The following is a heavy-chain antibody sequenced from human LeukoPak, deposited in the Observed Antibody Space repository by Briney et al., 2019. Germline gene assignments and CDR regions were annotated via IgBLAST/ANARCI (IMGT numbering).Heavy chain of an antibody. CDR3: AKLGYGDYAEYFQH. J-gene: IGHJ1*01. V-gene: IGHV3-48*02. Sequence: GSLRLSCAAXGFNFSTYSMNWVRQAPGKGLEWVSYISVRGGDIYYADSVKGGFTVSRDNAKNSLYLQMHTLRDEDTAVYYCAKLGYGDYAEYFQHWGQGTLVTVSS. CDR2: ISVRGGDI. CDR1: GFNFSTYS. D-gene: IGHD4-17*01.